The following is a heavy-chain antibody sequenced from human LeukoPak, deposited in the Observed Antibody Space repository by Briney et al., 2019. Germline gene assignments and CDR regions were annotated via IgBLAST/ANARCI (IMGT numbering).Heavy chain of an antibody. CDR1: GGSFSGYY. CDR3: AGPAPTGTTGHFDY. V-gene: IGHV4-34*01. D-gene: IGHD1-1*01. CDR2: INHSGST. Sequence: KSSETLSLTCAVYGGSFSGYYWSWIRQPPGKGLEWIGEINHSGSTNYNPSLKSRVTISVDTSKNQFSLKLSSVTAADTAVYYCAGPAPTGTTGHFDYWGQGTLVTVSS. J-gene: IGHJ4*02.